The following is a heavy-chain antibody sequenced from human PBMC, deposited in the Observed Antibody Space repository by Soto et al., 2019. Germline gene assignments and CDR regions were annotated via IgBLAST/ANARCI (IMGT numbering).Heavy chain of an antibody. Sequence: PGGSLRLSCAASGFTFSDAWMSWVRQAPGAGLEWVGLIKGKTEGGTIDYAAPVKARFTISRDASKNTLYLQMNSLRAEDTAVYYCARDPGDWGSYRYQQGGEDAFDIWGQGTMVTVSS. CDR3: ARDPGDWGSYRYQQGGEDAFDI. CDR2: IKGKTEGGTI. J-gene: IGHJ3*02. D-gene: IGHD3-16*02. V-gene: IGHV3-15*01. CDR1: GFTFSDAW.